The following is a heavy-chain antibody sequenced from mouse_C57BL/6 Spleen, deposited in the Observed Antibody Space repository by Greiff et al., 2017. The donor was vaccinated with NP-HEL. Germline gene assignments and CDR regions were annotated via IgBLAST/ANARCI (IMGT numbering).Heavy chain of an antibody. V-gene: IGHV1-69*01. CDR3: ARQGSSSYEGYAMDY. J-gene: IGHJ4*01. CDR2: IDPSDSYT. Sequence: VQLQQPGAELVMPGASVKLSCKASGYTFTSYWMHWVKQRPGQGLEWIGEIDPSDSYTNYNQKFKGKSTLTVDKSSSTAYMQLSSLTSEDSAVYYCARQGSSSYEGYAMDYWGQGTSVTVSS. D-gene: IGHD6-2*01. CDR1: GYTFTSYW.